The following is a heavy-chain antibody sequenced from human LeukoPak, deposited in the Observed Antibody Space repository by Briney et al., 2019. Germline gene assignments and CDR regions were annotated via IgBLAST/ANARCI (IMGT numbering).Heavy chain of an antibody. V-gene: IGHV4-39*07. J-gene: IGHJ3*02. CDR2: IYYSGST. CDR1: GGSISSSSYY. D-gene: IGHD3-9*01. Sequence: SETLSLTCTVSGGSISSSSYYWGWIRQPPGKGLEWIGSIYYSGSTYYNPSLKSRVTISVDTSKNQFSLKLSSVTAVDTAVYYCARDPASLRYFDWLFPAEGALDIWGQGTMVTVSS. CDR3: ARDPASLRYFDWLFPAEGALDI.